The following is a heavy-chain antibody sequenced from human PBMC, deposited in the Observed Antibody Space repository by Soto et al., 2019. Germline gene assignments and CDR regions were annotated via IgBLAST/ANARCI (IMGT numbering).Heavy chain of an antibody. V-gene: IGHV2-5*02. Sequence: QITLKESGPTLVKPTQSLTLTCTFSGFSLSTSGMGVAWIRQPPGKALEWLALIYWDDDKRYSPSRESRLTITKDTPKNQVVLTMTNMDPLDTATYCCAHRGLRSRYFDYWGQGTLVTVSS. D-gene: IGHD5-18*01. CDR2: IYWDDDK. CDR3: AHRGLRSRYFDY. CDR1: GFSLSTSGMG. J-gene: IGHJ4*02.